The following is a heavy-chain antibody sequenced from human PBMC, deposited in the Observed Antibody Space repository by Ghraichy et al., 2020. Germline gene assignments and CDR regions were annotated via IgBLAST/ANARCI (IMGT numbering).Heavy chain of an antibody. CDR2: IYYSGNT. CDR1: GGSISNYY. J-gene: IGHJ4*02. Sequence: SETLSLTCTVSGGSISNYYWSWIRQPPGKGLEWIGYIYYSGNTNYNPSLKSRVTISVDTSKNQFSLKLTSVTAADTAVYYCARAPDYDILTGYHSLYYFDYWGQGTLVTVSS. D-gene: IGHD3-9*01. V-gene: IGHV4-59*01. CDR3: ARAPDYDILTGYHSLYYFDY.